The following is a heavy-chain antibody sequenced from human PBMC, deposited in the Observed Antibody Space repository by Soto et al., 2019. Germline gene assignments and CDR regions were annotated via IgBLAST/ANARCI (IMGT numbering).Heavy chain of an antibody. J-gene: IGHJ4*02. D-gene: IGHD5-18*01. CDR3: ARVIRGYSFGPYDY. Sequence: SVKVSCKASGGTFSNYAINWVRQAPGQGLEWMGGIIPISVTSSYAQKFQGRVTITADTSTSTAYMELGSLRSEDSAVYYCARVIRGYSFGPYDYWGQGTLVTVYS. CDR2: IIPISVTS. CDR1: GGTFSNYA. V-gene: IGHV1-69*06.